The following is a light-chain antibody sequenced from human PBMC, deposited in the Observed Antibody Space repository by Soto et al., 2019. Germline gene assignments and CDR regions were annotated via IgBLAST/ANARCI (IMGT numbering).Light chain of an antibody. V-gene: IGLV3-21*02. J-gene: IGLJ2*01. CDR2: DDS. CDR1: DIGTKS. Sequence: SYELTQPPSVSVAPGQTARIPCGGNDIGTKSVHWYQQKPDQAPVLVVYDDSDRPSGIPERFSGSSSGTIVTLTISGVQAEDEADYYCLSTDSTSTYVVFGGGTKLTVL. CDR3: LSTDSTSTYVV.